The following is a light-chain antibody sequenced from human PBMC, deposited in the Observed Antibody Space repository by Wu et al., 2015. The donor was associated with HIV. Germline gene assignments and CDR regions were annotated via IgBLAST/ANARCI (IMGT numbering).Light chain of an antibody. CDR1: QPISNF. V-gene: IGKV3-11*01. CDR2: DAS. CDR3: QQRSKWPLT. J-gene: IGKJ4*01. Sequence: EIELTQSPVTLPLSPGESATLSCRASQPISNFLAWYQHKPGQPPRLLIYDASNRAPGIPARFSATKSGTDFTLTISGLEPEDFAVYYCQQRSKWPLTFGGGPSWRSN.